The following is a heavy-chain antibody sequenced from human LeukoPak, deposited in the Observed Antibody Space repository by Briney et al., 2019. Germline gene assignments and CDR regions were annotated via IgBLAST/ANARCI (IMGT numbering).Heavy chain of an antibody. CDR1: GYTFTGYY. CDR2: INPNSGGT. CDR3: AREEGVYDSSSHKNWFDP. J-gene: IGHJ5*02. D-gene: IGHD6-13*01. Sequence: ASVTVSCKASGYTFTGYYMHWVRQAPGQGLEWMGWINPNSGGTNYAQKFQGRVTMTRDTSISTAYMELSRLRSDDTAVYYCAREEGVYDSSSHKNWFDPWGQGTLVTVSS. V-gene: IGHV1-2*02.